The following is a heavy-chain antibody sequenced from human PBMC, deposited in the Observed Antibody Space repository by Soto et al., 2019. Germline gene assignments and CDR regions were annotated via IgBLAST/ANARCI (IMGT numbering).Heavy chain of an antibody. J-gene: IGHJ4*02. Sequence: EVQLVESGGGLVQPGGSLRLSCAASGFTFSSYSMNWVRQAPGKGLEWVSYISSSSRTIYYADSLKGRFTISRDNAKNSLYLQMNSLRAEDTAVYYCASIIRWHYWGQGTLVTVSS. V-gene: IGHV3-48*01. CDR1: GFTFSSYS. CDR3: ASIIRWHY. CDR2: ISSSSRTI. D-gene: IGHD2-15*01.